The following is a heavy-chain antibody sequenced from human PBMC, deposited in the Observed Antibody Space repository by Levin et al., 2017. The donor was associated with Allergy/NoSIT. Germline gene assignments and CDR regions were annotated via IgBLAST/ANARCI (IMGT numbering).Heavy chain of an antibody. V-gene: IGHV3-73*01. Sequence: GESLKISCAASGFSFSGSSMHWVRQASGKGLEWVGRIRSKANNYATAYAASVKGRFTISRDDSKNTAYLQMNSLKTEDTAVYYCTRHAYVGGPLDPWGQGTLVTVSS. CDR1: GFSFSGSS. J-gene: IGHJ5*02. CDR2: IRSKANNYAT. D-gene: IGHD3-10*02. CDR3: TRHAYVGGPLDP.